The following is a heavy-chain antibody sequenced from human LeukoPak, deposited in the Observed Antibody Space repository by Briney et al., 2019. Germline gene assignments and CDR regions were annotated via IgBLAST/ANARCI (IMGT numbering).Heavy chain of an antibody. J-gene: IGHJ4*02. Sequence: RASVKVSCKASRYTFNEYAMIWVRQAPEQGLEWMGWINTDTGNPTYAQGFTGRFVFSLDTSVSTAYLQISSLEAEDTAVYYCARGRRYCDSTTCYGMYYVDYWGQGTLVTVSS. V-gene: IGHV7-4-1*02. CDR3: ARGRRYCDSTTCYGMYYVDY. CDR2: INTDTGNP. D-gene: IGHD2-2*01. CDR1: RYTFNEYA.